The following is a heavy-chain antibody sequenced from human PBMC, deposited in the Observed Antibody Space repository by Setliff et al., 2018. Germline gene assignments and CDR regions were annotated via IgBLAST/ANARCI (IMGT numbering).Heavy chain of an antibody. CDR3: ARDPRDIYRRGGDC. CDR1: GGTFSDNA. J-gene: IGHJ4*02. D-gene: IGHD4-4*01. CDR2: IIATVGGV. Sequence: ASVKVSCKTSGGTFSDNAMSWVRQAPGQGPEWMGGIIATVGGVSYAQKFQGRVTITADESTTTVYMELSSLTSEDTAMYYCARDPRDIYRRGGDCWGPGTLVTVAS. V-gene: IGHV1-69*13.